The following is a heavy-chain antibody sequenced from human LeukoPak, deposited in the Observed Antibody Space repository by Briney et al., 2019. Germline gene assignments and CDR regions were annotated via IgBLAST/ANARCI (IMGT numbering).Heavy chain of an antibody. CDR1: GYTFTSY. CDR2: ISAYNGNT. Sequence: SVKVSCKASGYTFTSYVSWVRQAPGQGLEWMGWISAYNGNTNYAQKLQGRVTMTTDTSTSTAYMELRSLRSDDTAVYYCARWTTSWTYYYYMDVWGEGTTVTVSS. D-gene: IGHD2-2*01. CDR3: ARWTTSWTYYYYMDV. J-gene: IGHJ6*03. V-gene: IGHV1-18*01.